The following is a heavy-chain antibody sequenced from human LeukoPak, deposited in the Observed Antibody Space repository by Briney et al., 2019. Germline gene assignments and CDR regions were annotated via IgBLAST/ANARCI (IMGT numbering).Heavy chain of an antibody. CDR3: ARVGSSSWYLFDP. J-gene: IGHJ5*02. V-gene: IGHV4-34*01. CDR2: INHSGST. Sequence: SETLSLTCAVYGGSLSGYYWSWIRQPPGKGLEWIGEINHSGSTNYNPSLKSRVTTSVDTSKNQFSLKLSSVTAADTAVYYCARVGSSSWYLFDPWGQGTLVTVSS. D-gene: IGHD6-13*01. CDR1: GGSLSGYY.